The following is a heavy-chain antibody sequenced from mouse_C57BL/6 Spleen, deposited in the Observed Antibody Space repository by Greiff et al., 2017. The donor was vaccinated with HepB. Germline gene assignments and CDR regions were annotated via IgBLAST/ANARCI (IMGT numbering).Heavy chain of an antibody. CDR3: ASQNYEDAMDY. V-gene: IGHV7-3*01. CDR2: IRNKANGYTT. CDR1: GFTFTDYY. J-gene: IGHJ4*01. Sequence: EVKVVESGGGLVQPGGSLSLSCAASGFTFTDYYMSWVRQPPGKALEWLGFIRNKANGYTTEYSASVKGRFTISRDNSQSILYLQMNALRAEDSATYYCASQNYEDAMDYWGQGTSVTVSS. D-gene: IGHD1-1*01.